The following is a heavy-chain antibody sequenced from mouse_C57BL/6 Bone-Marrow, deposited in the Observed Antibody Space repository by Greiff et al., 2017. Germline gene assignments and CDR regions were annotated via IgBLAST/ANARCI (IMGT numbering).Heavy chain of an antibody. CDR3: AKRARWLRGFAY. CDR1: GYTFTSYW. V-gene: IGHV1-64*01. D-gene: IGHD2-2*01. Sequence: VQLQQPGAELVKPGASVKLSCKASGYTFTSYWMHWVKQRPGQGLELIGMIHPNSGSTNYNEKFKSKATLTVDKSSSTAYMQLSSLTSEDSAVYYCAKRARWLRGFAYWGQGTLVTVSA. J-gene: IGHJ3*01. CDR2: IHPNSGST.